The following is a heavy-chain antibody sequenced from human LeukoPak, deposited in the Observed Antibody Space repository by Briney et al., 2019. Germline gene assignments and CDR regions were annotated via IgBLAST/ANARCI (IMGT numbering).Heavy chain of an antibody. D-gene: IGHD6-19*01. V-gene: IGHV4-59*08. CDR3: ARNSAVATSRSWFDP. CDR2: AYYSWST. CDR1: DGSISNYY. J-gene: IGHJ5*02. Sequence: SETLSLTCSVFDGSISNYYWSWIRQPRGKGLEWIGYAYYSWSTTYNPSLESRVTISVDTSKNQFSLKLTAVTAADTAVYYCARNSAVATSRSWFDPWGQGTLVTVSS.